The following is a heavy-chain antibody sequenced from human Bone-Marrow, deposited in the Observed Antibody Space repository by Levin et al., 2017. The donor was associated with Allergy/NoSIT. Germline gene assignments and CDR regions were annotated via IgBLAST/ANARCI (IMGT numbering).Heavy chain of an antibody. V-gene: IGHV3-48*04. J-gene: IGHJ4*02. Sequence: PGGSLRLSCAASGFIFSSSAMSWVRQAPGKGLEWVSYISSTSSTIYYADSVKGRFAISRDNAKSSLYLQMNSLRAEDTAVYYCARDMYSAWTMISFDSWGQGTLVTVSS. CDR2: ISSTSSTI. D-gene: IGHD1-26*01. CDR3: ARDMYSAWTMISFDS. CDR1: GFIFSSSA.